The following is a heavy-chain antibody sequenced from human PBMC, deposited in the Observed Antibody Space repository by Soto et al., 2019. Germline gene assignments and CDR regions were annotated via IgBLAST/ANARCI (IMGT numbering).Heavy chain of an antibody. D-gene: IGHD3-10*01. J-gene: IGHJ4*02. CDR1: GGSISSGGYY. Sequence: SETLSLTCTVSGGSISSGGYYWSWIRQHPGKGLEWIGYIYYSGSTYYNPSLKSRVTISVDTSKNQFSLKLSSVTAADTAVYYCARHYGSGSYPLDYWGPGTLVTVSS. CDR3: ARHYGSGSYPLDY. V-gene: IGHV4-31*03. CDR2: IYYSGST.